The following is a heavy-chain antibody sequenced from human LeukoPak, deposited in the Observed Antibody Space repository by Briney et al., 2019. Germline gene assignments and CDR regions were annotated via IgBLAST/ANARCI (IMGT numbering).Heavy chain of an antibody. Sequence: GGSLRLSCAASGFTFSRYAMHWVRQAPGKGLEWVAVISRDGENQNYADSVKGRLTISRDNSKNTLFLQMNSLRADDTAVYYCARDRGYDSSGYWGYWGQGTLVTVSS. J-gene: IGHJ4*02. D-gene: IGHD3-22*01. CDR2: ISRDGENQ. CDR3: ARDRGYDSSGYWGY. V-gene: IGHV3-30*04. CDR1: GFTFSRYA.